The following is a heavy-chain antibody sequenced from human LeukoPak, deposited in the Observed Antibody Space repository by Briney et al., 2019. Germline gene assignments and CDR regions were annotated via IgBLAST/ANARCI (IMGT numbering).Heavy chain of an antibody. J-gene: IGHJ6*03. CDR2: INHSGST. CDR1: GGSFSGYY. D-gene: IGHD3-9*01. CDR3: ASTLRYFDWLFYMDV. Sequence: PSETLSLTCAVYGGSFSGYYWSWIRQPPGKGLEWIGEINHSGSTNYNPSLKSRVTISVDTSKNQFSLKLSSVTAADTAVYYCASTLRYFDWLFYMDVWGKGTTVTISS. V-gene: IGHV4-34*01.